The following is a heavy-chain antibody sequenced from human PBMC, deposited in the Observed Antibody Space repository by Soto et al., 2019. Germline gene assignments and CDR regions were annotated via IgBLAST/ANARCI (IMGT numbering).Heavy chain of an antibody. CDR1: GFTFSSYG. D-gene: IGHD4-4*01. Sequence: GGSLRLSCAASGFTFSSYGMHWVRQAPGKGLEWVAVIWYDGSNKYYADSVKGRFTISRDNSKNTLYLQMNSLIAEDTAVYYCARDPHDYSNYGYYMAVWGKGTTVTVSS. V-gene: IGHV3-33*01. CDR3: ARDPHDYSNYGYYMAV. J-gene: IGHJ6*03. CDR2: IWYDGSNK.